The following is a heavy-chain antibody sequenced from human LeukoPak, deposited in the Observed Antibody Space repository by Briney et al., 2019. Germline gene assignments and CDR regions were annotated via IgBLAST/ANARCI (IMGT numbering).Heavy chain of an antibody. CDR1: GFTFDDYT. CDR3: AKEVDCPSDCLFFHS. J-gene: IGHJ4*02. V-gene: IGHV3-43*01. CDR2: ISWDGDST. D-gene: IGHD2-21*02. Sequence: PGGSLRLSCAASGFTFDDYTMHWVRQTPGKGLEWVSLISWDGDSTYYADSVKGRFSISRDNNKNSLYLQMNSLRAEDTAVYYCAKEVDCPSDCLFFHSWGQGTLVTVSS.